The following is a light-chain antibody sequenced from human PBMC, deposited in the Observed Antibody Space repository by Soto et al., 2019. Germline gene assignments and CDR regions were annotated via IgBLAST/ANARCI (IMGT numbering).Light chain of an antibody. CDR3: QQRRKWPPLFT. CDR1: QSVNNF. Sequence: EIVLTQSPATLSLSPGERATLSCRASQSVNNFLAWYQQKPGQAPRLLTYDVSNRATGIPARFSGSGSGTDFTLTISSLEPEDFAVYYCQQRRKWPPLFTFGPGTKVD. CDR2: DVS. V-gene: IGKV3-11*01. J-gene: IGKJ3*01.